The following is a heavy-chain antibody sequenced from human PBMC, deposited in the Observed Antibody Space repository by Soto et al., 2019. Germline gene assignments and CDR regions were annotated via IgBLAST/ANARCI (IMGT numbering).Heavy chain of an antibody. Sequence: LSLTCTVSGGSISSGGYSWSWIRQPPGKGLEWIGYIYHSGSTYYNPSLKSRVTISLDTSQNQFSLKLTSVTAADTAVYYCARVGGTNLDEWGQGTLVTVSS. V-gene: IGHV4-30-2*01. CDR3: ARVGGTNLDE. CDR2: IYHSGST. CDR1: GGSISSGGYS. J-gene: IGHJ4*02. D-gene: IGHD3-16*01.